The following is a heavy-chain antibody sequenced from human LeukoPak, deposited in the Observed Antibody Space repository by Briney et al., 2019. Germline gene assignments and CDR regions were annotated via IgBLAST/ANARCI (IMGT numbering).Heavy chain of an antibody. Sequence: GGSLRLSCVASGFSLSNYWMHWVRQVPGKGLVWVSRINSDGRSTTYADSVKGRFTISRDNAKNTLYLQMNSLRVEDTAVYYCARDRNWNDAFDIWGQGTMVTVSS. CDR3: ARDRNWNDAFDI. CDR2: INSDGRST. CDR1: GFSLSNYW. J-gene: IGHJ3*02. D-gene: IGHD1-1*01. V-gene: IGHV3-74*01.